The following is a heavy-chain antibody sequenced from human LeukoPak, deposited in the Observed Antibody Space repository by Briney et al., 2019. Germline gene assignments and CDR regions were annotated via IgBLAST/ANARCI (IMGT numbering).Heavy chain of an antibody. CDR1: GFTSSNYE. D-gene: IGHD3-22*01. V-gene: IGHV3-48*03. CDR3: VTLTFYGDSRGYSSGY. CDR2: ISSGGGHI. Sequence: PGGSLRLSCAPSGFTSSNYEMNWVRQAPGQRREWVSYISSGGGHIEYADSVKGPLTTSRDNAKNSLYLQMYSLRAEDTALYYCVTLTFYGDSRGYSSGYWGQGTLVTVSS. J-gene: IGHJ4*02.